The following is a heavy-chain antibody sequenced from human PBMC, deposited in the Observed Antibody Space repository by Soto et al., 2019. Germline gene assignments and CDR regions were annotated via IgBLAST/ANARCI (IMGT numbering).Heavy chain of an antibody. J-gene: IGHJ5*02. Sequence: TGGSLRLSCATSGFSFSDSYMSWIRQAPGKGLEWISYISPRSTFRDYAESVKGRLTISRDSVKDSLYLQMNNLTAGDTGVYYCARGGGGGLFDPWGQGSLVTVSS. CDR3: ARGGGGGLFDP. V-gene: IGHV3-11*06. D-gene: IGHD2-21*01. CDR1: GFSFSDSY. CDR2: ISPRSTFR.